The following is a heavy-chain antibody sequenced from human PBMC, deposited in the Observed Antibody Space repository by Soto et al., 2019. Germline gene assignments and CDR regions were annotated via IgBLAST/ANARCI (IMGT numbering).Heavy chain of an antibody. CDR2: ISSSGSTI. CDR1: GFTFSDYY. Sequence: GGSLRLSCAASGFTFSDYYMSWIRQAPGKGLEWVSYISSSGSTIYYADSVKGRFTISRDNAKNSLYLQMNSLRAEDTAVYYCATPINYDFWSGYLVWGQGTLVTVSS. J-gene: IGHJ4*02. D-gene: IGHD3-3*01. V-gene: IGHV3-11*01. CDR3: ATPINYDFWSGYLV.